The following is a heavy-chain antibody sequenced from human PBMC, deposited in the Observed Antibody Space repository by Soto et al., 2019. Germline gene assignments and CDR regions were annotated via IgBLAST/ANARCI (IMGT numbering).Heavy chain of an antibody. D-gene: IGHD6-19*01. CDR1: GXTLAELS. V-gene: IGHV1-24*01. CDR2: FDPEDGET. J-gene: IGHJ3*02. Sequence: ASVKVSCKVSGXTLAELSMHWVRQAPGKGLEWMGGFDPEDGETIYAQKFQGRVTMTEDTSTDTAYMELSSLRSEDTAVYYCATPALYSIGWLPRDAFDIWGQGTMVTGSS. CDR3: ATPALYSIGWLPRDAFDI.